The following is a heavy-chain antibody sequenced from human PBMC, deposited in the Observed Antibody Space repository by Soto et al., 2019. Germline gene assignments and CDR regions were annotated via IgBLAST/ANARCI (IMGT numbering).Heavy chain of an antibody. V-gene: IGHV3-21*01. D-gene: IGHD2-21*01. CDR3: ASEYNAWPLAYVVNV. Sequence: GGSLRLSCVGSGFTFSTYSINWVRQAPGKGLEWVSSISSRSDIYYADSVKGRFTISRDNAKNSVSLQMNSLRAEDTAVYYCASEYNAWPLAYVVNVWGQGTTVTVSS. CDR1: GFTFSTYS. CDR2: ISSRSDI. J-gene: IGHJ6*02.